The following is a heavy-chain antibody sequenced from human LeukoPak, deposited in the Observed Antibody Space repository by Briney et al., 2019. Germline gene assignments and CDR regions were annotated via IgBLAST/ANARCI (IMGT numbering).Heavy chain of an antibody. CDR2: IWYDGSNK. Sequence: GGSLRLSCAASGFTFSSYGMHWVRQAPGKGLEWVAVIWYDGSNKYYGDSVKGRFTISRDNSKNTVDLEMNSLRAEDTAVYYCARDTEPPYGSGTNWGQGTLVTVSS. CDR1: GFTFSSYG. D-gene: IGHD3-10*01. CDR3: ARDTEPPYGSGTN. V-gene: IGHV3-33*01. J-gene: IGHJ4*02.